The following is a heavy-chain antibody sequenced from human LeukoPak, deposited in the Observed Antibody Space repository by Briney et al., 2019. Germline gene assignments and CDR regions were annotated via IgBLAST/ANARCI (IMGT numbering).Heavy chain of an antibody. Sequence: GASVKVSCKASGGTFSSYAISWVRQAPGQGLEWMGWISAYNGDTKFAQKFQGRVTLTTDTSTNTAYMELRSLRSDDTAVYYCARDQGIVGSTFDYFDYWGQGTLVIVSS. CDR3: ARDQGIVGSTFDYFDY. CDR2: ISAYNGDT. V-gene: IGHV1-18*01. CDR1: GGTFSSYA. J-gene: IGHJ4*02. D-gene: IGHD1-26*01.